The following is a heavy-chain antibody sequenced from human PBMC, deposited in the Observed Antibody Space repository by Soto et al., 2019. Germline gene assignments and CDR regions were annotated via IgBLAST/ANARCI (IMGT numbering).Heavy chain of an antibody. V-gene: IGHV1-69*13. J-gene: IGHJ6*02. D-gene: IGHD5-18*01. CDR3: ARFSVDTAMVRNYYYYYGMDV. CDR1: GGTFSRYA. Sequence: SGKVSCKASGGTFSRYAISWVRQAPGQGLEWMGGIIPIFGTANYAQKFQGRVTITADESTSTAYMELSSLRSEDTAVYYCARFSVDTAMVRNYYYYYGMDVWGQGTTVTVSS. CDR2: IIPIFGTA.